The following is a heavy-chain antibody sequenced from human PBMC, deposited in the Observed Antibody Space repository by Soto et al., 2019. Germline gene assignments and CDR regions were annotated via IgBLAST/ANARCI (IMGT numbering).Heavy chain of an antibody. CDR3: AGCTGSNDNYYGMDV. CDR2: ISSSGSTI. V-gene: IGHV3-11*01. D-gene: IGHD1-1*01. Sequence: PGVSLRLSCAPSGFTFSDYYMSWIRQAPGKGLERVSYISSSGSTIYYADSVKGRFTISRDNAKNSLYLQMNSLGAEDTAVYYWAGCTGSNDNYYGMDVWGQGTTVTVSS. J-gene: IGHJ6*02. CDR1: GFTFSDYY.